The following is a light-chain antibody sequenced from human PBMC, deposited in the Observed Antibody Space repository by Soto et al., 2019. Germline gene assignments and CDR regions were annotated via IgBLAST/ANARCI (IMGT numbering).Light chain of an antibody. CDR2: AAS. CDR1: QSVSRH. Sequence: DIQMTQSPSTLSASVGDRVTITCRASQSVSRHLNWYQQKPGKAPNLLIFAASTLQGGVPSRFSGSGSGTDFTLTISSLQPEDFATYYCQQTYISPHTFGQGTKLAI. J-gene: IGKJ2*01. CDR3: QQTYISPHT. V-gene: IGKV1-39*01.